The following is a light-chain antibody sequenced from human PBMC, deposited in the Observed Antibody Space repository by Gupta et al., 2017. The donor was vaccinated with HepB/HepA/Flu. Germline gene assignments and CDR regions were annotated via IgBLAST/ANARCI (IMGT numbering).Light chain of an antibody. CDR3: EAWEDSRNGRYV. Sequence: QSVLTQPPSASGPPGQRVTITCSGSSSNIGSNTVDSYQQLPGTAPKLLIYSNNQRPSGVPDRCSGSKSGTSAALAISGLQSEDEADYYCEAWEDSRNGRYVFGTGTKVTVL. J-gene: IGLJ1*01. V-gene: IGLV1-44*01. CDR2: SNN. CDR1: SSNIGSNT.